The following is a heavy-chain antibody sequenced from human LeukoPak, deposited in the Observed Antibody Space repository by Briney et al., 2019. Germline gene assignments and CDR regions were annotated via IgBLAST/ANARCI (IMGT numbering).Heavy chain of an antibody. J-gene: IGHJ4*02. D-gene: IGHD3-22*01. CDR2: INPNSGGT. CDR1: GYTFTGYY. V-gene: IGHV1-2*02. Sequence: GASVKVSCKASGYTFTGYYMHWVRQAPGQGLEWMGWINPNSGGTNYAQKFQGRVTMTRDTSISTAYMELSRLRSDDTAVYYCARDVGGANTMIAAGYFDYWGQGTLVTVSS. CDR3: ARDVGGANTMIAAGYFDY.